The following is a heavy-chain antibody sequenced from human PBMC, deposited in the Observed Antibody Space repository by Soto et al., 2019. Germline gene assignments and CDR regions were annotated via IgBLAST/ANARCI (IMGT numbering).Heavy chain of an antibody. J-gene: IGHJ6*02. CDR2: ISYDGDNK. D-gene: IGHD1-1*01. CDR3: AIGTTTSAFSAMAV. Sequence: QVQLVESGGGVVQPGRSLRLSCAASGFTFSYHALNWVRQAPGKGLEWVAVISYDGDNKYIAESVKGRVTISRDNSKNTVCLQMNRLRPADRAMYICAIGTTTSAFSAMAVWGQGTTVSVSS. CDR1: GFTFSYHA. V-gene: IGHV3-30-3*01.